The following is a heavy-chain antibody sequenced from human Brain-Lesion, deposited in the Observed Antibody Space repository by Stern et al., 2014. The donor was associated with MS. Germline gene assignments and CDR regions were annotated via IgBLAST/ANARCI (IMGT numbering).Heavy chain of an antibody. V-gene: IGHV4-59*01. J-gene: IGHJ6*02. CDR1: GGSILNYY. Sequence: QVQLQQSGPGLVKPSETLSLTCTVSGGSILNYYWTWIRQPPGKGLERIGYISDSGSVAYNPFLKSRLTMSIDTSTNQFSLRLSSVTAADTAVYFCARGDIVVVPAARSFGSDYYYPGLDVWGQGTTISVS. D-gene: IGHD2-2*01. CDR3: ARGDIVVVPAARSFGSDYYYPGLDV. CDR2: ISDSGSV.